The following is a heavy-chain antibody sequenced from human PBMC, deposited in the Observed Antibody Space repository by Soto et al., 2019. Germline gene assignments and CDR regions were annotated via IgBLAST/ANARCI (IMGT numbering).Heavy chain of an antibody. V-gene: IGHV1-3*01. Sequence: VXXVKVSCKASGYTFTSYAMHWVRQAPGQRLEWMGWINAGNGNTKYSQKFQGRVTITRDTSASTAYMELSSLRSEDTDVYYCARAPDYDFWSGYEVWFDPWGQGTLVTVSS. D-gene: IGHD3-3*01. CDR3: ARAPDYDFWSGYEVWFDP. CDR2: INAGNGNT. CDR1: GYTFTSYA. J-gene: IGHJ5*02.